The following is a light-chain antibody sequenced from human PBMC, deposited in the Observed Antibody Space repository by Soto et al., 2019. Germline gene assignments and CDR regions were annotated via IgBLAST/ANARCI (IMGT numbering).Light chain of an antibody. CDR2: EVT. Sequence: QSALTQPASVSGSPGQSITISFTGTSSDVGGYNHVSWYQIHPGKAPKLIIYEVTSRPSGVSYRFSGSKSGNSASLTISGLQAEDEADYYCSSYASSSSYVFGGGTKVTLL. J-gene: IGLJ1*01. CDR3: SSYASSSSYV. V-gene: IGLV2-14*01. CDR1: SSDVGGYNH.